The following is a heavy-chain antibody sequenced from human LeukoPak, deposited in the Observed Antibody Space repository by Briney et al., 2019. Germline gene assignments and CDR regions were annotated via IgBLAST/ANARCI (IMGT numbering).Heavy chain of an antibody. CDR2: ISSSSSYI. D-gene: IGHD4-17*01. CDR3: ASTTGMTTGY. J-gene: IGHJ4*02. Sequence: GRSLRLSCAASGFAFSSDSMNWVRQAPGKGLEWVSCISSSSSYIYYADSVKGRFTISRDNAKNSLYLQMNSLRGEDKAVYYCASTTGMTTGYWGQGTLVTVSS. CDR1: GFAFSSDS. V-gene: IGHV3-21*01.